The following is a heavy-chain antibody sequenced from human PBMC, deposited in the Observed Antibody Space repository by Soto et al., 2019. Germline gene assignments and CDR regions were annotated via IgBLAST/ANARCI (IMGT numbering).Heavy chain of an antibody. CDR3: AKWRSSKHLAT. V-gene: IGHV3-23*01. CDR1: GFTFNNYA. CDR2: ISGTGDAT. J-gene: IGHJ5*01. Sequence: EVQLLESGGGLVQPGESLRLSCAVSGFTFNNYAMSWVRQAPGKGLEWVSIISGTGDATYYADSVKGRFTISRDNSKNTLYLQMNSLRAEDTAIYYCAKWRSSKHLATWGHGTLVTVSS.